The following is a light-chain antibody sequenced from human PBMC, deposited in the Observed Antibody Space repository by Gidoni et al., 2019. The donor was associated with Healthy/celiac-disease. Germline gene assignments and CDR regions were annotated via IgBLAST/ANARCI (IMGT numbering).Light chain of an antibody. V-gene: IGLV1-44*01. CDR2: SNN. CDR1: SSNIGSNT. CDR3: AAWDDSLNGRV. J-gene: IGLJ3*02. Sequence: QSVLTQPPSASGTPGQRVTISCSGSSSNIGSNTVNWYQPLPGTAPKLLIYSNNQRPSGVPYRFSGSKSGTSASLAISGLQSEDEADYYCAAWDDSLNGRVFGGGTKLTVL.